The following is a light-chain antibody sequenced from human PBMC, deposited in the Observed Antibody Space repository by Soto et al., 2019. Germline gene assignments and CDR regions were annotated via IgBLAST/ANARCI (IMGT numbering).Light chain of an antibody. CDR3: QQYGASPFT. Sequence: EIVLTQSPGTLSLSPGERATLSCRASQSVSSSYLAWYQQKPGQAPRPLIYGASSRAIGIPDRFSGSGSGTDFTLTISRLEPEDFAVYYCQQYGASPFTFGPGTKVHIK. CDR2: GAS. J-gene: IGKJ3*01. CDR1: QSVSSSY. V-gene: IGKV3-20*01.